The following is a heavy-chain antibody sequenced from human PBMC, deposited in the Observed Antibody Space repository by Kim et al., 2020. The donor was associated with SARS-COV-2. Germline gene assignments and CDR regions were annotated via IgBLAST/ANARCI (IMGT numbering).Heavy chain of an antibody. D-gene: IGHD1-1*01. CDR1: GFTFSSYA. CDR2: IWYDGSNK. CDR3: AKDYKPGRNYGMDV. Sequence: GGSLRLSCAASGFTFSSYAMHWVRQAPGKGLEWVAVIWYDGSNKYYADSVKGRFTISRDNSKNTLYLQMNSLRAEDTAVYYCAKDYKPGRNYGMDVWGQG. J-gene: IGHJ6*02. V-gene: IGHV3-33*06.